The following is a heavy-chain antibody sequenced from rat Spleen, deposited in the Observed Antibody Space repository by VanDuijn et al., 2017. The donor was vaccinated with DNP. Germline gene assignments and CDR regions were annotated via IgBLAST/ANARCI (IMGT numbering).Heavy chain of an antibody. CDR3: IRWXXGHFXX. D-gene: IGHD1-12*02. CDR1: GFTFSDYY. V-gene: IGHV5-22*01. J-gene: IGHJ2*01. Sequence: EVQLVESGGGLVQPGRSLKLSCAASGFTFSDYYMAWVRQAPTKGLEWVAYIGSDGYAPYYGDSVKGRFTISRDNAKSTLYLQMNSLRTEDRDTYXXIRWXXGHFXXWGQGVXXTVSS. CDR2: IGSDGYAP.